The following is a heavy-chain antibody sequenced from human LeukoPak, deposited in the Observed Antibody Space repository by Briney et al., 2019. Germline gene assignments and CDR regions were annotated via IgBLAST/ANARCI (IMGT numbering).Heavy chain of an antibody. Sequence: GGSLRLSCAASGFTFSDYYMSWIRQAPGKGLEWVSAISGSGGSTYYADSVKGRFTISRDNSKNTLYLQMNSLRAEDTAVYYCANHGGYDFWSGLYYFDYWGQGTLVTVSS. CDR2: ISGSGGST. CDR3: ANHGGYDFWSGLYYFDY. V-gene: IGHV3-23*01. J-gene: IGHJ4*02. CDR1: GFTFSDYY. D-gene: IGHD3-3*01.